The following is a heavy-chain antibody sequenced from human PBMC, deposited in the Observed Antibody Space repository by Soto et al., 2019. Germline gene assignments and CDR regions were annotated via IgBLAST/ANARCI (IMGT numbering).Heavy chain of an antibody. Sequence: PSQTLSLTCTVSGGSISRSRYYWGWIRQPPGKGLEWIGSIYYSGSTYYNPSLKSRVTISVDTSKNQFSLKLSSVTAADTAVYYCARHGGIAEPLDYWGQGTLVTVSS. CDR1: GGSISRSRYY. D-gene: IGHD6-13*01. CDR2: IYYSGST. V-gene: IGHV4-39*01. J-gene: IGHJ4*02. CDR3: ARHGGIAEPLDY.